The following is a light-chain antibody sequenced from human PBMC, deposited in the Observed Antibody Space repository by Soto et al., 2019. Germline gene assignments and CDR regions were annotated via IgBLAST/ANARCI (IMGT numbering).Light chain of an antibody. J-gene: IGLJ2*01. Sequence: QSALTQPASVSGSPGQSITISCTGTSSDVGSYNLVSWYQQHPGKAPKLMIYEGSKRPSGVSNRFSGSKSGNTASLTISGLQAEDEADYYCCSYAGSSTPKAVFGGGTKFTVL. CDR3: CSYAGSSTPKAV. CDR1: SSDVGSYNL. V-gene: IGLV2-23*01. CDR2: EGS.